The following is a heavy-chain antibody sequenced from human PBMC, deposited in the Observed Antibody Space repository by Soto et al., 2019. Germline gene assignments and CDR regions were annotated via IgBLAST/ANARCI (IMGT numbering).Heavy chain of an antibody. D-gene: IGHD3-22*01. Sequence: GESLKISCKGSGYIFATYWIGWVRQMPGKGLEWMGIIHPGDSETTYNPSFQGQVTFSADKSISTTYLQWSSLKASDTAMCYCARVDSGGYNYYYYGMDAWGQGTTVTLSS. CDR3: ARVDSGGYNYYYYGMDA. CDR1: GYIFATYW. J-gene: IGHJ6*02. CDR2: IHPGDSET. V-gene: IGHV5-51*01.